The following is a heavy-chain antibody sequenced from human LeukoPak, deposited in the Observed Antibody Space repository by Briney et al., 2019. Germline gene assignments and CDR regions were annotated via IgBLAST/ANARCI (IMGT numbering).Heavy chain of an antibody. CDR3: ARASLSYGMDV. V-gene: IGHV4-30-2*01. CDR1: GGSISSYP. J-gene: IGHJ6*02. Sequence: KPSETLSLTCTVSGGSISSYPWSWIRQPPGKGLEWIGYIYHSGSTYYNPSLKSRVTISVDRSKNQFSLKLSSVTAADTAVYYCARASLSYGMDVWGQGTTVTVSS. D-gene: IGHD2-15*01. CDR2: IYHSGST.